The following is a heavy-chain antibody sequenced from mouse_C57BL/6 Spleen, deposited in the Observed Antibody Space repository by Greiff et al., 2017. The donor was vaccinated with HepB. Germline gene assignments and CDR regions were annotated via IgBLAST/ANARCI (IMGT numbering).Heavy chain of an antibody. CDR3: ARRGYGSSPLDY. J-gene: IGHJ2*01. CDR1: GYTFTSYW. V-gene: IGHV1-50*01. Sequence: QVQLQQPGAELVKPGASVKLSCKASGYTFTSYWMQWVKQRPGQGLEWIGEIDPSDSYTNYNQKIKGKATLTVDTSSSTAYMQLSSLTSEDSAVYYCARRGYGSSPLDYWGQGTTLTVSS. CDR2: IDPSDSYT. D-gene: IGHD1-1*01.